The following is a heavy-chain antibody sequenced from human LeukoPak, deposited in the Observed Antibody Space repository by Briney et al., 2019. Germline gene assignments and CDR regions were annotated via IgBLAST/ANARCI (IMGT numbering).Heavy chain of an antibody. J-gene: IGHJ4*02. CDR3: ARDDIVVVPAATEPRSV. CDR2: ISGSGGST. CDR1: GFTFSSYA. V-gene: IGHV3-23*01. D-gene: IGHD2-2*01. Sequence: GGSLRLSCAASGFTFSSYAMSWVRQAPGKGLEWVSAISGSGGSTYYADSVKGRFTISRDNAKNSLYLQMNSLRAEDTAVYYCARDDIVVVPAATEPRSVWGQGTLVTVSS.